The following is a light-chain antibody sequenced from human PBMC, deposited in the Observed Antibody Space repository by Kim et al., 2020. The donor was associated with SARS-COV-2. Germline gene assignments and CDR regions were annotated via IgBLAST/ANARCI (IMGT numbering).Light chain of an antibody. V-gene: IGLV2-11*01. CDR2: EVS. CDR1: NNDVGGYKY. J-gene: IGLJ2*01. Sequence: GQSVTIAFTVTNNDVGGYKYVSWYQQHPGNAPERMIYEVSERPSGVPDRFSGYKSDNTASLTISGLQAEDEADYYCCSYAGSYMVVFGGGTQLTVL. CDR3: CSYAGSYMVV.